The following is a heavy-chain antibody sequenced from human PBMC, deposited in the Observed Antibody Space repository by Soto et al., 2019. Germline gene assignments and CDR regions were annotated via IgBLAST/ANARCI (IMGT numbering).Heavy chain of an antibody. CDR3: ARRV. V-gene: IGHV3-23*01. J-gene: IGHJ4*02. Sequence: EVQLLESGGGLAQPGGSLRLSCAASGFAFSSYPMTWVRQAPGKGLEWVSGISASGTDTYYADSVKGRFTIFRDNSKNSVYLQMNSLRVEDTAIYYCARRVWGQGTLVTVSS. CDR1: GFAFSSYP. CDR2: ISASGTDT.